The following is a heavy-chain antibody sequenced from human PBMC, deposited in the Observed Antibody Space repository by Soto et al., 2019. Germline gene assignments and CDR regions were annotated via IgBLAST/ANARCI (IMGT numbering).Heavy chain of an antibody. CDR1: GGTFSSYA. CDR3: ARGEGYGDYVRYYYGMDV. D-gene: IGHD4-17*01. Sequence: SVKVSCKASGGTFSSYAISWVRQAPGQGLEWMGGIIPIFGTANYAQKFQGRVTITADESTSTVYMELSSLRSEDTAVYYCARGEGYGDYVRYYYGMDVWGQGTTVTVSS. J-gene: IGHJ6*02. V-gene: IGHV1-69*13. CDR2: IIPIFGTA.